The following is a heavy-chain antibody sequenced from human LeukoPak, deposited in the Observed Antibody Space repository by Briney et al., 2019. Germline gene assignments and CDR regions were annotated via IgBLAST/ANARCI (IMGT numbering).Heavy chain of an antibody. CDR1: GGSISGYY. V-gene: IGHV4-59*08. J-gene: IGHJ3*02. CDR3: ARHRAITGGDAFDI. D-gene: IGHD7-27*01. Sequence: KPSETLSLTCTVSGGSISGYYWIWIRRPPGKGLEWIGYIYYSGSTNYNSSLKSRVSISVDTSKNQFSLNLSSVTAADTAMYYCARHRAITGGDAFDIWGQGTMVTVSS. CDR2: IYYSGST.